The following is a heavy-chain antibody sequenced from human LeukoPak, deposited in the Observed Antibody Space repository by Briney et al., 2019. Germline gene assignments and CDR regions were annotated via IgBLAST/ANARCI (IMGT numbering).Heavy chain of an antibody. Sequence: SETLSLTCTVSGGSISSYYWSWIRQPAGKGLEWNGRIYSTGSTNYNPSLKSRVTMSVDTSKNQFSLRLRSVTAADTAVYYCARQIASAGTAGFDFWGQGAPVTVSS. CDR3: ARQIASAGTAGFDF. J-gene: IGHJ4*02. CDR1: GGSISSYY. CDR2: IYSTGST. D-gene: IGHD6-13*01. V-gene: IGHV4-4*07.